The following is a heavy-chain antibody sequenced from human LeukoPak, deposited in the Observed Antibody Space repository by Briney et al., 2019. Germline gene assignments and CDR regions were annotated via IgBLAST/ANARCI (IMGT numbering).Heavy chain of an antibody. CDR1: GGSISSSSYY. D-gene: IGHD3-9*01. V-gene: IGHV4-39*07. J-gene: IGHJ5*02. Sequence: SETLSLTCTVSGGSISSSSYYWGWIRQPPGKGLEWIGSIYYSGSTYYNPSLKSRVTISVDTSKNQFSLKLSSVTAADTAVYYCARDHPILTGHIGLGWFDPWGQGTLVTVSS. CDR3: ARDHPILTGHIGLGWFDP. CDR2: IYYSGST.